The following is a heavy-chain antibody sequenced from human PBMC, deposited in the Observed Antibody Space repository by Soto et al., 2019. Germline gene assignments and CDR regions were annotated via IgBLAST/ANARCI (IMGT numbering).Heavy chain of an antibody. CDR1: GGSISSGGYY. V-gene: IGHV4-31*03. D-gene: IGHD4-17*01. Sequence: SETLSLTCTVSGGSISSGGYYWSWTRQHPGKGLERIGYIYYSGSTYYNPSLKSRVTISVDTSKNQFSLKLSSVTAADTAVYYCARGDDYGDYGDWYFDLWGRGTLVTVSS. CDR3: ARGDDYGDYGDWYFDL. CDR2: IYYSGST. J-gene: IGHJ2*01.